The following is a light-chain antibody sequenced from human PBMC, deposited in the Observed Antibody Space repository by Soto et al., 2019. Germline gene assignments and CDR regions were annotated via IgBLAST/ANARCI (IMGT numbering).Light chain of an antibody. CDR3: QTSDSTLSGGV. CDR1: SSNIGAGYN. J-gene: IGLJ1*01. CDR2: GNT. Sequence: QSVLTQPPSVSGAPGQRVTISCTGSSSNIGAGYNVPWYQQLPGTAPKLLIYGNTNRPSGVPNRFSASKSDMSASLAISGLQSEDEDVYYCQTSDSTLSGGVFGTGTKVTVL. V-gene: IGLV1-40*01.